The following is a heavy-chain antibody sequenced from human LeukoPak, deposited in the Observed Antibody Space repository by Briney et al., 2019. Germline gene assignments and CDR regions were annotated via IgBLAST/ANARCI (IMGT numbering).Heavy chain of an antibody. CDR1: GGSISSGSYY. D-gene: IGHD2-2*01. CDR3: AGASRTSFDY. J-gene: IGHJ4*02. V-gene: IGHV4-61*02. Sequence: SETLSLTCTVSGGSISSGSYYWSWIRQPAGKGLEWIGRIYTSGSTNYNPSLKSRVTISVDTSKNQFSLKLSSVTAADTAVYYCAGASRTSFDYWGQGTLVTVSS. CDR2: IYTSGST.